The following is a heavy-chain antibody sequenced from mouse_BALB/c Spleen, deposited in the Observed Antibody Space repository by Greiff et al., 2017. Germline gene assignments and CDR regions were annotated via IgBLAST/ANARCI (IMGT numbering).Heavy chain of an antibody. J-gene: IGHJ4*01. CDR1: GFTFSNYW. D-gene: IGHD2-4*01. Sequence: EVKLEESGGGLVQPGGSMKLSCVASGFTFSNYWMNWVRQSPEKGLEWVAEIRLKSNNYATHYAESVKGRFTISRDDSKSSVYLQMNNLRAEDTGIYYCTRGTMITGYAMDYWGQGTSVTVSS. CDR3: TRGTMITGYAMDY. CDR2: IRLKSNNYAT. V-gene: IGHV6-6*02.